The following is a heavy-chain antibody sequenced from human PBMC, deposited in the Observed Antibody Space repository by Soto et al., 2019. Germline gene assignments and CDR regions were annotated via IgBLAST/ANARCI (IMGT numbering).Heavy chain of an antibody. J-gene: IGHJ5*02. Sequence: QVPLVQSGAEVKKPGASVKVSCKASGYTFTSYAMHWVRQAPGQRLEWMGWINAGNGNTKYSQKFQGRVTITRDTSASTAYMELSSLRSEDTAVYYCARGSGWGNWFDPWGQGTLVTVSS. D-gene: IGHD6-19*01. CDR1: GYTFTSYA. CDR2: INAGNGNT. V-gene: IGHV1-3*01. CDR3: ARGSGWGNWFDP.